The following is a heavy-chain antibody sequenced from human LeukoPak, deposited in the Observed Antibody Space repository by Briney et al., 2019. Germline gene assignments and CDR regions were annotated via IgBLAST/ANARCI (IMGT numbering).Heavy chain of an antibody. D-gene: IGHD6-13*01. Sequence: ASVKVSCKASGYTFTGYYMHWVRQAPGQGLEWMGWINPNSGGTNYAQRFQGRVTMTRDTSISTAYMELSRLRSDDTAVYYCTRVGSSSWYADYWGQGTLVTVSS. CDR1: GYTFTGYY. J-gene: IGHJ4*02. CDR3: TRVGSSSWYADY. V-gene: IGHV1-2*02. CDR2: INPNSGGT.